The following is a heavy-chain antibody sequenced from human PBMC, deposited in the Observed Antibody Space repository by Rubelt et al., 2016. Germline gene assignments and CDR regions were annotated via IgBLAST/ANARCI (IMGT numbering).Heavy chain of an antibody. D-gene: IGHD3-3*01. J-gene: IGHJ4*02. Sequence: VQSGAEVREPGSSVKVSCQTSRASFSNYVLSWVRWAPGQGLEWVGGITPIFSSTNYAQKFQGRVTMTRDTSTSTVYMELSSLRSEDTAVYYCARGPVSDDFWSGYYYDSSGRDYWGQGTLVTVSS. CDR3: ARGPVSDDFWSGYYYDSSGRDY. CDR1: RASFSNYV. CDR2: ITPIFSST. V-gene: IGHV1-69*05.